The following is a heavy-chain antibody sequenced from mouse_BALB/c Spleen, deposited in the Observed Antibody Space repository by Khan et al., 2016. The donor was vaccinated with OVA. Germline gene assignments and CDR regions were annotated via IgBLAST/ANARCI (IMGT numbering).Heavy chain of an antibody. V-gene: IGHV1S41*01. D-gene: IGHD1-1*01. Sequence: DLVKPGDSVKLSCKASGYTFTSYWINWIKQRPGQGLEWIGRIAPGSGSTDSNEMFKGKSTLTVDTSSRTVYIQLSSLSSEEYAVYFCARENYYGSSCYAMDYWGQGTSVTVSS. J-gene: IGHJ4*01. CDR1: GYTFTSYW. CDR3: ARENYYGSSCYAMDY. CDR2: IAPGSGST.